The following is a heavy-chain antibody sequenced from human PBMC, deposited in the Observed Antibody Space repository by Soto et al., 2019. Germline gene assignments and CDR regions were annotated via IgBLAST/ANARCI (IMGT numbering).Heavy chain of an antibody. D-gene: IGHD2-15*01. CDR1: CYTFTSYG. Sequence: QVQLVQSGAEVKKPGASVKVSCKASCYTFTSYGISWVRQAPGQGLEWMGWISAYNGNTNYAQKLQGRVTMTTDTSTSTAYMELRSLRSDDTAVYYCARDRRMGVVVVAAEYGMDVWGQGTTVTVSS. CDR3: ARDRRMGVVVVAAEYGMDV. V-gene: IGHV1-18*01. CDR2: ISAYNGNT. J-gene: IGHJ6*02.